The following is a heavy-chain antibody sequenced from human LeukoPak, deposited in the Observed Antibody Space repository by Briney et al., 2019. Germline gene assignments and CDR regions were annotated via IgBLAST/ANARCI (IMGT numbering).Heavy chain of an antibody. Sequence: SETLSLTCTVSGGSISSGGYYWSWIRQPPGKGLEWIGYIYHSGSTYYNPSLKSRVTISVDRSKNQFSLKLSSVTAADTAVYYCARIYCSSTSCYKGGPQGGYYFDYWGQGTLVTVSS. CDR1: GGSISSGGYY. CDR2: IYHSGST. CDR3: ARIYCSSTSCYKGGPQGGYYFDY. D-gene: IGHD2-2*02. J-gene: IGHJ4*02. V-gene: IGHV4-30-2*01.